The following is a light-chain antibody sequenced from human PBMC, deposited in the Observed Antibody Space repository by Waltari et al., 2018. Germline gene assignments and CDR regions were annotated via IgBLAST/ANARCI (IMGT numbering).Light chain of an antibody. V-gene: IGKV4-1*01. J-gene: IGKJ1*01. CDR3: QQYYNSWT. CDR1: QNILYSHKNKNQ. CDR2: WAS. Sequence: DIVMTQSPASLAVSLGERATINCKSSQNILYSHKNKNQLASYQQKPGPPPKLLIDWASTRETGVPDRFIGSGSGTDFTLTISSLQAEDVAVYYCQQYYNSWTFGQGTKVEIK.